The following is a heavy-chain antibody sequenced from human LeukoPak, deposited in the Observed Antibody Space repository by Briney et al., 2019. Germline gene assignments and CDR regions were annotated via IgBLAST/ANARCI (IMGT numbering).Heavy chain of an antibody. CDR2: ISEDGSRT. Sequence: PGRSLRLSCAASGFTFDDYAMHWVRQAPGKGLEWVSLISEDGSRTYYADSVKGRFTISRDNSKNSLYLQMNSLRTEDTALYYCAKDLTQLYLAFDYWGQGTLVTVSS. D-gene: IGHD5-18*01. CDR3: AKDLTQLYLAFDY. V-gene: IGHV3-43*02. J-gene: IGHJ4*02. CDR1: GFTFDDYA.